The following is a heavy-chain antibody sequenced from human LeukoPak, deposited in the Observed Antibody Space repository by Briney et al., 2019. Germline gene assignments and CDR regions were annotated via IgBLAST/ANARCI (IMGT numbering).Heavy chain of an antibody. CDR3: ARDPVHAKYDSSGYLY. CDR2: ISAYNGNT. Sequence: ASVKVSCKASGYTFTSYGISWVRQAPGQGLEWMGWISAYNGNTNYAQKLQGRVTMTTDTSTSTAYMELRSLRSDDTAVYYCARDPVHAKYDSSGYLYWGQGTPVTVSS. D-gene: IGHD3-22*01. V-gene: IGHV1-18*01. J-gene: IGHJ4*02. CDR1: GYTFTSYG.